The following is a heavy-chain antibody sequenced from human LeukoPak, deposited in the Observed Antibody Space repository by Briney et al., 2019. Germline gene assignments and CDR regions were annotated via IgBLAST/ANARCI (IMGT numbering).Heavy chain of an antibody. J-gene: IGHJ4*02. CDR1: RFTFSSYS. CDR3: ANGPHGYSGYYFDY. V-gene: IGHV3-21*01. Sequence: GGSLRLSCAASRFTFSSYSMNWVRQAPGKGLEWVSSIGSSSSYIYYADSVKGRFTISRDNAKNSLYLQMNSLRAEDTAVYYCANGPHGYSGYYFDYWGQGTLVTVSS. D-gene: IGHD5-12*01. CDR2: IGSSSSYI.